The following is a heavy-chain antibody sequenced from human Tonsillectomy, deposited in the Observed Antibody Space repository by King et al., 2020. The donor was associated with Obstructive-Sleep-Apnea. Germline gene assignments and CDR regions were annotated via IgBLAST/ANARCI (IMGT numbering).Heavy chain of an antibody. D-gene: IGHD2-8*01. CDR2: ISGSGGIT. Sequence: VQLVESGGGLVQPGGSLRLSCAASGFTFSSYAMSGVRPAPGKGLEWVSSISGSGGITNYADSVKGRFTISRANSKNTLYLQMNSLRDEDTAVYYCAKGYCTNGVCYFDYCGQGTLVTVSS. CDR1: GFTFSSYA. V-gene: IGHV3-23*04. J-gene: IGHJ4*02. CDR3: AKGYCTNGVCYFDY.